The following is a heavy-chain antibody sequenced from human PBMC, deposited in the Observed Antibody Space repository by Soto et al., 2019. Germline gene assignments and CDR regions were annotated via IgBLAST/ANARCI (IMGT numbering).Heavy chain of an antibody. CDR2: ISYDGSNK. Sequence: QVQLVESGGGVVQPGRSLRLSCAASGFTFSSYGMHWVRQAPGKGLEWVAVISYDGSNKYYADSVQGRFTISRDNSKNTLYLQMNSRRAEDTAVYYCAKDPERHLGELSLHAWVDYWGQGTLVTVSS. CDR1: GFTFSSYG. J-gene: IGHJ4*02. V-gene: IGHV3-30*18. D-gene: IGHD3-16*02. CDR3: AKDPERHLGELSLHAWVDY.